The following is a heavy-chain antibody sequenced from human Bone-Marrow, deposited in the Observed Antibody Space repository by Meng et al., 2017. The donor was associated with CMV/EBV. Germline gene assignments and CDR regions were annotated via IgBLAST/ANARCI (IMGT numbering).Heavy chain of an antibody. CDR1: GFTFGDYA. D-gene: IGHD6-13*01. Sequence: GESLKISCTASGFTFGDYAMSWVRQAPGKGLEWVSILYSDGGANYADSVKGRFTISRDNAKNSLYLQMNSLRAEDTAVYYCARDLGPGGIASAGRSVYWGQGTLVTVSS. CDR2: LYSDGGA. CDR3: ARDLGPGGIASAGRSVY. J-gene: IGHJ4*02. V-gene: IGHV3-69-1*01.